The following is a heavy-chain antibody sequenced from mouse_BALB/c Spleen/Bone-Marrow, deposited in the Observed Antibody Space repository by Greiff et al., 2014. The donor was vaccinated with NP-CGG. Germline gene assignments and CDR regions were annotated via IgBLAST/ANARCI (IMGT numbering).Heavy chain of an antibody. Sequence: EVKLEVSGPDLVKPSQSLSLTCTVTGYSITSGYSWHWIRRFPGNKLEWMGYIHYSGTTNYNPSLKSRISITRDTSKNQFFLQLNSVTSDDTATYYCARQNDGYLYYAMDYWGQGTSVTVSS. CDR2: IHYSGTT. J-gene: IGHJ4*01. V-gene: IGHV3-1*02. CDR3: ARQNDGYLYYAMDY. CDR1: GYSITSGYS. D-gene: IGHD2-3*01.